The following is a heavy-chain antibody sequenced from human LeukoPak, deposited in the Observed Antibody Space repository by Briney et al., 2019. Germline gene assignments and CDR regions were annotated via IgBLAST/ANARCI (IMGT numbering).Heavy chain of an antibody. D-gene: IGHD1-14*01. CDR1: GFTVSSYA. V-gene: IGHV3-23*01. CDR3: AKDPGGPPGV. J-gene: IGHJ3*01. CDR2: ISGSGGST. Sequence: GGSLRLSCAASGFTVSSYAMSWVRQAPGKGLEWVSAISGSGGSTYYADSVKGRFTISRDNSKNTLYLQMNSQRAEYTAVYYCAKDPGGPPGVWGQGTMVTVSS.